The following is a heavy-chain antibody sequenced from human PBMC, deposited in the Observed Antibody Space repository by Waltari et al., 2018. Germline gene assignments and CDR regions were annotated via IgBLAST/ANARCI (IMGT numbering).Heavy chain of an antibody. Sequence: QVQLVQSGAEVKKPGSSVKVSCKASGGTFSSYAISWVRPAPGQGLEWMGGVSPIFGTANYAQKFQGRVTITADESTSTAYMELSSLRSEDTAVYYCARSSGIVVVVAAHFDYWGQGTLVTVSS. CDR1: GGTFSSYA. D-gene: IGHD2-15*01. V-gene: IGHV1-69*13. J-gene: IGHJ4*02. CDR3: ARSSGIVVVVAAHFDY. CDR2: VSPIFGTA.